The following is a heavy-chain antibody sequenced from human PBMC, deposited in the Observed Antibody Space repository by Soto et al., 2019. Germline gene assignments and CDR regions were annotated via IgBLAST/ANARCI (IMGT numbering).Heavy chain of an antibody. CDR2: IKQDGSEK. D-gene: IGHD5-12*01. V-gene: IGHV3-7*01. Sequence: GGSLRLSCAASGFSFSTYWMSWVRQAPGRGLEWVANIKQDGSEKYYVDSVKGRFTISRDSAKNSLYLQMNSLRAEDTAVYYCARHRGYSGSDDDAFDIWGHGTMVTVSS. CDR1: GFSFSTYW. CDR3: ARHRGYSGSDDDAFDI. J-gene: IGHJ3*02.